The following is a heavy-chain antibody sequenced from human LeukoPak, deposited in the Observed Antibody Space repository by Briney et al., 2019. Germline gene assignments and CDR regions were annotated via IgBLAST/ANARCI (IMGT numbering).Heavy chain of an antibody. CDR1: GGSITSYY. CDR2: IYTSGSA. CDR3: AKYNFGSDYFDY. V-gene: IGHV4-4*07. J-gene: IGHJ4*02. Sequence: SETLSLTCTASGGSITSYYWSWIRQPAGKGLEWIGRIYTSGSANYNPSLKSRVTMSVDTSKNQFSLRLNSVTAADTAVYYCAKYNFGSDYFDYWGQGTLVTVSS. D-gene: IGHD5-18*01.